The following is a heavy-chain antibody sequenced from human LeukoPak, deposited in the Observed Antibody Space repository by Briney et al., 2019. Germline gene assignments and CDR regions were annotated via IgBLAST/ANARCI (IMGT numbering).Heavy chain of an antibody. Sequence: PGGSLRLSCAASGFTFSSYWMHWVRQAPGKGLVWVSRINSDGSSTSYADSVKGRFTISRDNAKNTLYLQMNSLRAEDTAVYYCATYYDSSGYYNDWGQGTLVTVSS. CDR1: GFTFSSYW. D-gene: IGHD3-22*01. CDR2: INSDGSST. J-gene: IGHJ4*02. CDR3: ATYYDSSGYYND. V-gene: IGHV3-74*01.